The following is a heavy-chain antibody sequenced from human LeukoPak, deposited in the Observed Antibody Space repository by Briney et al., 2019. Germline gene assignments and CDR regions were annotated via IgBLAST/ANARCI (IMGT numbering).Heavy chain of an antibody. Sequence: TSETLSLTCTVSGGSISSYYWSWIRQPPGKGLEWIGYISDTGNPNYNPSLKSRVTMSVDTSKDQFSLKLSSVTAADTAVYSCARGVTMVQGYYYYMDVWGKGTTVTVSS. CDR2: ISDTGNP. CDR3: ARGVTMVQGYYYYMDV. V-gene: IGHV4-59*01. CDR1: GGSISSYY. J-gene: IGHJ6*03. D-gene: IGHD3-10*01.